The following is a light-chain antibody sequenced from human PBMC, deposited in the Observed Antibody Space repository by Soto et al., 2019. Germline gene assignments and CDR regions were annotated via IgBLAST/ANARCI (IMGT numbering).Light chain of an antibody. CDR3: QQYGSSPPYT. Sequence: EIVLTQSPGTLSLSPGERATLSCRASQSVSSSYLAWYQQKPGQAPRLLISGASSRATGIPDRFSGSVSGTDFTLTISRLEPEDFAVYYWQQYGSSPPYTFGQGTKLEIK. V-gene: IGKV3-20*01. CDR2: GAS. CDR1: QSVSSSY. J-gene: IGKJ2*01.